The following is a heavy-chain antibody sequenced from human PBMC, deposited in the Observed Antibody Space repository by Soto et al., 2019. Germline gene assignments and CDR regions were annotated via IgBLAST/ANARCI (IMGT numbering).Heavy chain of an antibody. Sequence: QVQLVESGGGVVRPGRSLRLSCAASGFTFSSFGMHWVRQAPGKGLEWVAVISYDGSNKYYADSVKGRFTISRDNSKNTLYLQMNSLRPEDTAVCYCARDRGGADSRSPDDYWGQGTLVTVSS. CDR2: ISYDGSNK. CDR3: ARDRGGADSRSPDDY. D-gene: IGHD6-6*01. J-gene: IGHJ4*02. V-gene: IGHV3-30*03. CDR1: GFTFSSFG.